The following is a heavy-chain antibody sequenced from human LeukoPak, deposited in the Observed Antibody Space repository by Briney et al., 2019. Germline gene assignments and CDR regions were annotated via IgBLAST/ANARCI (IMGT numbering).Heavy chain of an antibody. V-gene: IGHV4-39*06. CDR1: GGSISNYY. Sequence: SETLSLTCTVSGGSISNYYWGWIRQPPGEGLEWIGSIYYSGSTYYNSSLQSRVTISVHMSNNQFALKLSSVTAADTAVYYCARVWYNSGWETIDYWGQGTLVTVSS. D-gene: IGHD6-19*01. CDR2: IYYSGST. J-gene: IGHJ4*02. CDR3: ARVWYNSGWETIDY.